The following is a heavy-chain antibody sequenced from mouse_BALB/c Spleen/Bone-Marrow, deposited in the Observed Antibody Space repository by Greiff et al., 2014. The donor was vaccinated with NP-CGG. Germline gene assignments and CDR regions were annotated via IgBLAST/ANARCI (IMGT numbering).Heavy chain of an antibody. CDR2: ISSGGGST. Sequence: DVQLVESGGGLVKPGGSLKLSCAAPGFAFSNYDMSWVRQSPEKRLEWVAYISSGGGSTYYPDTVKGRFIISRDNAKNTLYLQMSSLKSEDTAMYYCTRHPYGTLFAYWGQGTTLTVSS. CDR3: TRHPYGTLFAY. CDR1: GFAFSNYD. D-gene: IGHD2-10*02. J-gene: IGHJ2*01. V-gene: IGHV5-12-1*01.